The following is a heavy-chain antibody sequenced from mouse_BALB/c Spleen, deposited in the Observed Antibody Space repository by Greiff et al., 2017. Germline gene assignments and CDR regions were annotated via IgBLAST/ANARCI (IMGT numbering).Heavy chain of an antibody. CDR3: ARDLDSSGYPWFAY. D-gene: IGHD3-2*01. CDR1: GFTFSRYG. Sequence: EVQRVESGGGLVQPGGSLKLSCAASGFTFSRYGMSWVRQTPDKRLELVATINSNGGSTYYPDSVKGRFTISRDNAKNTLYLQMSSLKSEDTAMYYCARDLDSSGYPWFAYWGQGTLVTVSA. V-gene: IGHV5-6-3*01. J-gene: IGHJ3*01. CDR2: INSNGGST.